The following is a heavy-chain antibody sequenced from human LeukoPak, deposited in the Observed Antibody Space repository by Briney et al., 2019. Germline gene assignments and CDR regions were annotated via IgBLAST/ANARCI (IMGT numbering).Heavy chain of an antibody. CDR2: IYENGGTT. CDR3: ASLGYCSSTSCYAYYYGMDV. J-gene: IGHJ6*02. V-gene: IGHV3-23*01. D-gene: IGHD2-2*01. Sequence: GGSLRLSCVGSGFTFRSHAMSWVRQAPEKGLEFVSGIYENGGTTYYADSVKGRFTISRDNSKNTLYLQMNSLRAEDTAVYYCASLGYCSSTSCYAYYYGMDVWGQGTTVTVSS. CDR1: GFTFRSHA.